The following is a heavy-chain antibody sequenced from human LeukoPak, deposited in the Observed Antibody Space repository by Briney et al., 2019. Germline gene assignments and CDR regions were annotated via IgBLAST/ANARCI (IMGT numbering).Heavy chain of an antibody. CDR3: ARVRSGGSLNY. Sequence: SETLSLTCTVSGGSISSGGYYWNWIRQYPGKGLEWIGYIYYSGSTYYNPSLKSRVTISVDTSKNQFSLKLSSVTAADTAVYYCARVRSGGSLNYWGQGTLVTVSS. CDR2: IYYSGST. CDR1: GGSISSGGYY. D-gene: IGHD3-10*01. J-gene: IGHJ4*02. V-gene: IGHV4-31*03.